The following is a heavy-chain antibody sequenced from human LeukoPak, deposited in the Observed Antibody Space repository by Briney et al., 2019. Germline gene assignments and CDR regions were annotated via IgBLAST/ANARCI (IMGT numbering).Heavy chain of an antibody. CDR3: ARRNGPDYQDDNWTTSGHAFDI. D-gene: IGHD1-20*01. CDR1: GFTFSSYW. J-gene: IGHJ3*02. V-gene: IGHV3-7*01. Sequence: GGSLRLSCAASGFTFSSYWMSWVRQAPGKGLEWVANIKQDGSEKYYVDSVKGRFTISRDNAKNSRYLQMNSLRAEDTAVYYCARRNGPDYQDDNWTTSGHAFDIWGQGTMVTVSS. CDR2: IKQDGSEK.